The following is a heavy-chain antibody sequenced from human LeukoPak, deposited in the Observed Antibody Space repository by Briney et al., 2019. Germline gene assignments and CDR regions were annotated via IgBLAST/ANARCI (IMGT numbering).Heavy chain of an antibody. CDR1: GFTFSSYG. V-gene: IGHV3-33*01. CDR2: IWYDGSNK. J-gene: IGHJ5*02. CDR3: ARDTAATTGFDP. D-gene: IGHD1-1*01. Sequence: PGGSLRLSCAASGFTFSSYGMHWVRQAPGKGLEWAAVIWYDGSNKYYADSVKGRFTISRDNSKNTLYLQMNSLRAEDTAVYYCARDTAATTGFDPWGQGTLVTVSS.